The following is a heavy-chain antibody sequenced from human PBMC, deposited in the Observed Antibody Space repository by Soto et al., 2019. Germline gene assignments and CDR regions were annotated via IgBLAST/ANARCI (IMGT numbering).Heavy chain of an antibody. CDR3: TTYSGAAFEY. D-gene: IGHD1-26*01. CDR1: GFTFSNYG. Sequence: PGGSLRLSCAASGFTFSNYGMHWVRQAPGKGLEWVAVISYDGSNKYYADSVKGRFTISRDDSKNMVDLQMSSLKTEDTAIYYCTTYSGAAFEYWGQGALVTVSS. J-gene: IGHJ4*02. V-gene: IGHV3-30*03. CDR2: ISYDGSNK.